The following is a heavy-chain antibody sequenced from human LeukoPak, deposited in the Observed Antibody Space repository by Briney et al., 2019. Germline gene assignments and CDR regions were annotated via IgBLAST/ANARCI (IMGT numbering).Heavy chain of an antibody. J-gene: IGHJ4*02. CDR3: AKVRVGATIDD. Sequence: RGSLRLSCVASGFTFRSDAMNWVRQAPGEGLEWVSGISESGVGTNYADPVKGRFTTSRDNSKNTLYLQMNSLRGEDTVVYYCAKVRVGATIDDWGEGTLVTVSS. CDR2: ISESGVGT. D-gene: IGHD1-26*01. CDR1: GFTFRSDA. V-gene: IGHV3-23*01.